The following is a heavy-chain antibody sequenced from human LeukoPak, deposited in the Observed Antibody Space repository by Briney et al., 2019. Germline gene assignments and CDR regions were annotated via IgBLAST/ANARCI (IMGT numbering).Heavy chain of an antibody. J-gene: IGHJ4*02. V-gene: IGHV3-30-3*01. CDR1: GLTFSHYA. CDR3: AREEWGRGYFDY. CDR2: ISYDGSNK. Sequence: QSGGSLRLSCAASGLTFSHYAMHWVRQAPGKGLEWVAVISYDGSNKYYADSVKGRFTISRDNSKNTLYLQMNSQRAEDTAVYYCAREEWGRGYFDYWGQGTLVTVSS. D-gene: IGHD1-26*01.